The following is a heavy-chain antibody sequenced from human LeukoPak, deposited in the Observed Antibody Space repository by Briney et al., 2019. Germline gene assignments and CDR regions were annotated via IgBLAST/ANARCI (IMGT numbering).Heavy chain of an antibody. D-gene: IGHD1-26*01. V-gene: IGHV4-4*02. J-gene: IGHJ4*02. CDR2: VHLSGAT. Sequence: SETLSLTCAVSGGSITTTNWWSWVRQPPGKGLEWTGEVHLSGATNYNPSLESRVSMSIDKSKNHLSLEVTSVTAADTAIYYCTRESGAFSPFGFWGRGTLLTVSS. CDR1: GGSITTTNW. CDR3: TRESGAFSPFGF.